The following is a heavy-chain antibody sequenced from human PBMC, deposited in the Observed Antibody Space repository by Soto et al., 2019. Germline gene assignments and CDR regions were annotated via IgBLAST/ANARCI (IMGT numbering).Heavy chain of an antibody. CDR2: ITDTGGDA. J-gene: IGHJ4*02. CDR1: GLTFGSRA. V-gene: IGHV3-23*01. CDR3: ARGSTDSYPGSRIFDF. Sequence: PGGSLRLSCVASGLTFGSRAMTWVRQAPGKGLQWVSTITDTGGDAKYADSVRGRFVISRDNSKKTLYLQMTSLTAEDSAMYYCARGSTDSYPGSRIFDFWGRGTLVTVSS. D-gene: IGHD3-10*01.